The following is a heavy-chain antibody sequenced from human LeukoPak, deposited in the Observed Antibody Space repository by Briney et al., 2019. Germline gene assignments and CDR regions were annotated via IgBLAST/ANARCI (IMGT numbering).Heavy chain of an antibody. CDR2: INHSGST. V-gene: IGHV4-34*01. J-gene: IGHJ3*02. Sequence: RPSETLSLTCAVYGGSFSGYYWSWIRQPPGKGLEWIGEINHSGSTNYNPSLKSRVTISVDTSKNQFSLKLSSVTAADTAVYYCASSPYDAFDIWGQGTMVTVSS. CDR1: GGSFSGYY. CDR3: ASSPYDAFDI.